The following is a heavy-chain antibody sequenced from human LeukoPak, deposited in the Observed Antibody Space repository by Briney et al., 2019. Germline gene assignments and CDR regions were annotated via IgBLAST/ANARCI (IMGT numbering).Heavy chain of an antibody. CDR1: GYTFTSYY. J-gene: IGHJ4*02. D-gene: IGHD5-12*01. Sequence: ASVKVSCKASGYTFTSYYMHWVRQALGQGLEWMGIINPSGGSTSYAQKFQGRVTMTRDMSTSTVYMELSSLRSEDTAVYYCARGGGGYDLDYWGQGTLVTVSS. V-gene: IGHV1-46*01. CDR2: INPSGGST. CDR3: ARGGGGYDLDY.